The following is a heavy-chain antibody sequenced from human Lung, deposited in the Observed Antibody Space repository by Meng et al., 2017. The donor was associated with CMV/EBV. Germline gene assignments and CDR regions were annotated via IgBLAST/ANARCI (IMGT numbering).Heavy chain of an antibody. Sequence: SRYLCTSYALHWLRQAIGQVLEWMGWMSPNSGSTADEQKFQGRVTMTRNTSISTAYMQLSSLRSEDTAVYYCARGRRSWFGELSGPWGQGTLVTVSS. V-gene: IGHV1-8*01. CDR1: RYLCTSYA. CDR2: MSPNSGST. D-gene: IGHD3-10*01. J-gene: IGHJ5*02. CDR3: ARGRRSWFGELSGP.